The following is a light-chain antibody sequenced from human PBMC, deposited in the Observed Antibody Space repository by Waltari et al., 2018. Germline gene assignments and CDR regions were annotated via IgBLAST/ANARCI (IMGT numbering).Light chain of an antibody. CDR1: QSISSW. CDR2: KAS. CDR3: LQYSSSPWT. J-gene: IGKJ1*01. Sequence: DIQMTQSPSSLSASVGDTVNITCRASQSISSWLDWYQQKPGKAPKLLIYKASTLQSGVPSRFSGSGSGTGFTLTISSLQPEDFATYYCLQYSSSPWTFGQGTKVEIK. V-gene: IGKV1-12*01.